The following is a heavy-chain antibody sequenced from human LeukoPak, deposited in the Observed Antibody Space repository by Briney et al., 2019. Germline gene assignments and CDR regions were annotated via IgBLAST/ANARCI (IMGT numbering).Heavy chain of an antibody. Sequence: GGSLRLSCAASGFTFSSYSINWVRQAPGKGLEWVSCISSTSSFIYYADSVKGRFTISRDNAKNSLYLQMNSLRAEDTAVYYCAKEDGSWYGNWFDPWGQGTLVTVSS. CDR3: AKEDGSWYGNWFDP. V-gene: IGHV3-21*04. J-gene: IGHJ5*02. D-gene: IGHD6-13*01. CDR2: ISSTSSFI. CDR1: GFTFSSYS.